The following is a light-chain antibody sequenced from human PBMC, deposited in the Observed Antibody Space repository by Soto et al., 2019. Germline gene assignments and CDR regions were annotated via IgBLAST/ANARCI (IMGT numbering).Light chain of an antibody. V-gene: IGKV1-39*01. J-gene: IGKJ3*01. CDR1: QSISSH. CDR2: TES. CDR3: QQGYSTPFT. Sequence: DIQMTQSPPSLSASVGDRVTITCRASQSISSHLNWYQQKAGKAPKLLIYTESRLQSGVPSRFSGSGSGTDFTLTISSLQAEDFETYYCQQGYSTPFTFGPGTKLDMK.